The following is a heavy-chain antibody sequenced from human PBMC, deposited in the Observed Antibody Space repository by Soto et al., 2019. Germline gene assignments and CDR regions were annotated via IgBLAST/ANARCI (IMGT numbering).Heavy chain of an antibody. V-gene: IGHV2-5*02. CDR3: AHRVLRTVFGLVTTTAIYFDF. Sequence: QITLNESGPTPVKPRQTLTLTCTFSGFSLTTSGVGVGWIRQSPGKAPEWLALIYWDDDKRYSPSLKSRLTITKYTSKNQVVLPMADLDPADTATYYCAHRVLRTVFGLVTTTAIYFDFWGQGTPVAVSS. J-gene: IGHJ4*02. D-gene: IGHD3-3*01. CDR1: GFSLTTSGVG. CDR2: IYWDDDK.